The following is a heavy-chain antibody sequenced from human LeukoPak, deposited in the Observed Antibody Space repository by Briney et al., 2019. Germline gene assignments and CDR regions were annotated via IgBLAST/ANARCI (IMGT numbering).Heavy chain of an antibody. Sequence: GGSLRLSCAASGFSFSSYSMNWVRQAPGKGLEWVSSISSSSTYIYYADSVKGRFTISRDNAKNSLYLQMSSLRAEDTAVYYCARDVLTTVVRPALDYWGQGTLVTVSS. CDR3: ARDVLTTVVRPALDY. CDR1: GFSFSSYS. V-gene: IGHV3-21*01. J-gene: IGHJ4*02. CDR2: ISSSSTYI. D-gene: IGHD4-23*01.